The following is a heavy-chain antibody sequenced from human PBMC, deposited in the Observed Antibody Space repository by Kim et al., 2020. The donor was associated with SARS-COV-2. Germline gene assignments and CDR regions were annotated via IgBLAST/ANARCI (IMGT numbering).Heavy chain of an antibody. J-gene: IGHJ4*02. V-gene: IGHV3-48*02. D-gene: IGHD3-9*01. Sequence: YADSVKGRFTISRDNAKNSLYLQMNSLRDEDTAVYYCARVTRPILTPPDYWGQGTLVTVSS. CDR3: ARVTRPILTPPDY.